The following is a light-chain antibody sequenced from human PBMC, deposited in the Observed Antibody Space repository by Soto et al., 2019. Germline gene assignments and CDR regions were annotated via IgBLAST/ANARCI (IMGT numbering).Light chain of an antibody. CDR2: GAS. CDR1: QSVSTY. J-gene: IGKJ4*01. V-gene: IGKV1-39*01. CDR3: QEGSTLLT. Sequence: DIQMTQSPYSLSTSVGDRITTTCRTSQSVSTYLNWYQQSPGKAPKLLVYGASSLQSGVPSRFSGSGSGTHFTLTISSLQPEDFATYYCQEGSTLLTFGGGTKVDIK.